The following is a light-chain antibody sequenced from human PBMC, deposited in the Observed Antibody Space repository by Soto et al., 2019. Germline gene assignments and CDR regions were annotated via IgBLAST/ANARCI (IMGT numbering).Light chain of an antibody. J-gene: IGLJ1*01. Sequence: SYELTQPASVSVSPGQTARITCSGDALPKQYAYWYQQKPGQAPVLVIYKDSERPSGIPERFSGSSSGTTVTLTISGVQAQDEAHYYCQSADSSGNYVFGNGTKLTVL. CDR2: KDS. CDR3: QSADSSGNYV. CDR1: ALPKQY. V-gene: IGLV3-25*02.